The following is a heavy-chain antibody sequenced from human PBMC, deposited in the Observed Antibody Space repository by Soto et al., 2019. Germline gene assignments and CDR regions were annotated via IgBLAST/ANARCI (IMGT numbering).Heavy chain of an antibody. V-gene: IGHV1-69*02. CDR1: GGTFSSYT. J-gene: IGHJ4*02. CDR3: ARGERRGPSPTPDY. Sequence: QVQLVQSGAEVKKPGSSVKVSCKASGGTFSSYTISWVRQAPGQGLEWMGRIIPILGIANYAQKFQGRVTITADKSTSTAYMELSSLRSEDTAVYYCARGERRGPSPTPDYWGQGTLVNVSS. D-gene: IGHD1-1*01. CDR2: IIPILGIA.